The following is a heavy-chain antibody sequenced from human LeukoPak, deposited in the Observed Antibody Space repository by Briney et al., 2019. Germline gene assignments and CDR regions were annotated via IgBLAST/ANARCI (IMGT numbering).Heavy chain of an antibody. Sequence: AGGSLRLSCAASGFTFDDHAMHWVRQAPGKGLEWVSLSGNDGSTKYADSVKVRFTISRDSSKNSLHLEMNSLRTEDTALYHCASQTKHYYGSGSYWSAFDIWGQGTMVIVSS. J-gene: IGHJ3*02. CDR3: ASQTKHYYGSGSYWSAFDI. CDR1: GFTFDDHA. V-gene: IGHV3-43*02. D-gene: IGHD3-10*01. CDR2: SGNDGST.